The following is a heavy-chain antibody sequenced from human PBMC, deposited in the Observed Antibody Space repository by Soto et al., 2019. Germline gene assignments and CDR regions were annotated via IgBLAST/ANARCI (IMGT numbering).Heavy chain of an antibody. D-gene: IGHD5-12*01. Sequence: QIQLVQSGTEMKKPGASVKVSCKASGYTFTTYGITWVRQAPGQGLEWMGWINPYNGNTNYPQKFQGRVTMTTDTSTSTAYMALRSLRSDDTAVYYCARGVASASDYWGQGTLSSVSS. J-gene: IGHJ4*02. CDR2: INPYNGNT. CDR1: GYTFTTYG. V-gene: IGHV1-18*01. CDR3: ARGVASASDY.